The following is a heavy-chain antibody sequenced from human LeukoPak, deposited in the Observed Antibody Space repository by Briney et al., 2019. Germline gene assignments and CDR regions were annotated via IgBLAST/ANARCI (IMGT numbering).Heavy chain of an antibody. D-gene: IGHD3-10*01. V-gene: IGHV3-21*01. J-gene: IGHJ3*02. CDR3: ASFPPYMVRTDAFDI. Sequence: GGSLRLSCAASGFTLSSYSMNWVRQAPGKGLEWVSSISRSSAYIYYADSVKGRFTISRDNAKNSLYLQMNSLRAEDTAVYYCASFPPYMVRTDAFDIWGQGTMVTASS. CDR1: GFTLSSYS. CDR2: ISRSSAYI.